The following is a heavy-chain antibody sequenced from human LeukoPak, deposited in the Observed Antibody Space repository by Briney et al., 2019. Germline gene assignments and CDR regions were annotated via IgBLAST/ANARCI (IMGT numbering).Heavy chain of an antibody. Sequence: GGSLRLSCAASGFTFSSYGMHWVRQAPGKGLEWVAVISYDGSNKYYADSVKGRFTISRDNSKNTLYLQMNSLRAEDTAVYYCAKDLVYLGYCSSTSCYVYAFDIWGQGTMVTVSS. CDR2: ISYDGSNK. D-gene: IGHD2-2*01. CDR1: GFTFSSYG. CDR3: AKDLVYLGYCSSTSCYVYAFDI. J-gene: IGHJ3*02. V-gene: IGHV3-30*18.